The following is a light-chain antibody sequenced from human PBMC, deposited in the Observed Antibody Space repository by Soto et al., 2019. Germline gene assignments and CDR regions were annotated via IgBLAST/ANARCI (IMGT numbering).Light chain of an antibody. CDR1: QSVSKY. J-gene: IGKJ1*01. Sequence: DIQMTQSPSSLSASVGDRVTITCRASQSVSKYLNWYQQNPGKAPKLLIYGAISLHSGVPLRFSGSGSGTYFTLTISNLQPEDFASYYCQQSYSTPGTFGQGTKVEIK. V-gene: IGKV1-39*01. CDR3: QQSYSTPGT. CDR2: GAI.